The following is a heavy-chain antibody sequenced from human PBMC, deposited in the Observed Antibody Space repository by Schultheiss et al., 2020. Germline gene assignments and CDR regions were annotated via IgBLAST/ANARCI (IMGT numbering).Heavy chain of an antibody. D-gene: IGHD3-10*01. Sequence: GGSLRLSCAASGFAFSSYVLHWVRRAPGKGPEWVSAISGSGGSTYYADSVKGRFTISRDNSKNTLYLQMNSLRAEDTAVYYCAKGEGYYGSRSHNEPGYRYYYMDVWGKGTAVTVSS. V-gene: IGHV3-23*01. J-gene: IGHJ6*03. CDR3: AKGEGYYGSRSHNEPGYRYYYMDV. CDR2: ISGSGGST. CDR1: GFAFSSYV.